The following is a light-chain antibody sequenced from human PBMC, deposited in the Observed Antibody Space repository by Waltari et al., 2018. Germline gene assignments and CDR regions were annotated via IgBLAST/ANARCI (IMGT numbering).Light chain of an antibody. CDR2: EVN. CDR3: ASYTGGTTIL. Sequence: QSALTHPPSVSGSPGPSVTISCTGTSSDVGSYNRVSWYQQPPGPAPKLMIYEVNNRPSRVPDRFSGSRSGNTASLTISGLQAEDEGDYYCASYTGGTTILFGGGTRLTVL. J-gene: IGLJ2*01. V-gene: IGLV2-18*02. CDR1: SSDVGSYNR.